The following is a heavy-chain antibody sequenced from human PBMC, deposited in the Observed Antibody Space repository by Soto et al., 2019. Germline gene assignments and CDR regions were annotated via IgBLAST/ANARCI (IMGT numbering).Heavy chain of an antibody. J-gene: IGHJ4*02. CDR3: ARSPAASGEYSGYDYY. Sequence: EVQLVESGGGLVKPGGSLRLSCAASGFTFSSYSMNWVRQAPGKGLEWVSSISSSSSYIYYADSVKGRFTISRDNAKNSLYLQLNSLRAEDTAVYYCARSPAASGEYSGYDYYWGQGTLVTVSS. V-gene: IGHV3-21*01. CDR1: GFTFSSYS. CDR2: ISSSSSYI. D-gene: IGHD5-12*01.